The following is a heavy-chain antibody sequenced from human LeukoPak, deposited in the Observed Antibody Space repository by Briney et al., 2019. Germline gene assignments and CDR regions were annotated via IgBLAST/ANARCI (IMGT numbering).Heavy chain of an antibody. V-gene: IGHV1-69*13. CDR2: IIPIFGTA. Sequence: SVKVSFEASGGTFSSYAISWVRQAPGQGLEWMGGIIPIFGTANYAQKFQGRVTITADESTSTAYMELSSLRSEDTAVYYCARENYYDSSGYYQKRYNWFDPWGQGTLVTVSS. D-gene: IGHD3-22*01. CDR3: ARENYYDSSGYYQKRYNWFDP. J-gene: IGHJ5*02. CDR1: GGTFSSYA.